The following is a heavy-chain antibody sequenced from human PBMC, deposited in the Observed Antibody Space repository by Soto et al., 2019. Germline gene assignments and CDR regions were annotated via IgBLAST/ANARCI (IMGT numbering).Heavy chain of an antibody. J-gene: IGHJ4*01. CDR1: GGTFSSYV. D-gene: IGHD6-13*01. V-gene: IGHV1-18*01. CDR3: ARDTAAAGTFDH. CDR2: ISAYNGNT. Sequence: ASVKVSCKASGGTFSSYVISWVRQAPGQGLEWMGWISAYNGNTNYAQKLQGRVTMTTDTSTSTAYMELRSLRSDDTAVYYCARDTAAAGTFDHWGKGTRVSVSS.